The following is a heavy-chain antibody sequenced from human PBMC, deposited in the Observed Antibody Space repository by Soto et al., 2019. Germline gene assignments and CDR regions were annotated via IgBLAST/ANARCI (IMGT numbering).Heavy chain of an antibody. CDR1: GGTISGYY. J-gene: IGHJ5*02. D-gene: IGHD3-3*01. CDR2: IYSSGST. CDR3: ARGQRFSEWLDP. Sequence: SETLSLTCTVTGGTISGYYWTWIRQSAGGGLEWIGRIYSSGSTNYNPSLKSRVTISLDTSMRHFSLRLSSVTAEDTAVYYCARGQRFSEWLDPWGQGPLGT. V-gene: IGHV4-4*07.